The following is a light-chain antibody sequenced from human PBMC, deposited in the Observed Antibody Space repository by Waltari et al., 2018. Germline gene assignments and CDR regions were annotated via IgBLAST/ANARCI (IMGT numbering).Light chain of an antibody. Sequence: EIVLTQPPATLSLAPGERATLSCRASQSVSTFLAWYQQKPGQAPRLLIYHASTRATGIPARFSGSGSGTDFTLTISSLEPEDFAVYYCQQRANWPPLTFGGGTKVEI. V-gene: IGKV3-11*01. CDR2: HAS. CDR1: QSVSTF. J-gene: IGKJ4*01. CDR3: QQRANWPPLT.